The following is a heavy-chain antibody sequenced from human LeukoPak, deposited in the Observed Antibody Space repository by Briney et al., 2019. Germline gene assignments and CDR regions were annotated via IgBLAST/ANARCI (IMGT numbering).Heavy chain of an antibody. CDR1: GFTFSSYG. D-gene: IGHD6-19*01. Sequence: GGSLRLSCAASGFTFSSYGMHWVRQAPGKGLEWVAFIRYDGSNKYYADSVKGRFTISRDNSKNTLYLQMNSLRAEDTAVYYCANPIAVAGTFGYWGQGTLVTVSS. CDR2: IRYDGSNK. V-gene: IGHV3-30*02. J-gene: IGHJ4*02. CDR3: ANPIAVAGTFGY.